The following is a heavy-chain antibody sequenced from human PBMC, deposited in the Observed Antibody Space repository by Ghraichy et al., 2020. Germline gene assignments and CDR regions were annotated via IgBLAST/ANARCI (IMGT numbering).Heavy chain of an antibody. Sequence: GGSLRLSCAASGFTFSNAWMSWVRQAPGKGLEWVGRIKSKTDGGTTDYAAPVKGRFTISRDDSKNTLYLQMNSLKTEDTAVYYCTTNSGSSSDPFDYWGQGTLVTVSS. V-gene: IGHV3-15*01. CDR2: IKSKTDGGTT. D-gene: IGHD1-26*01. CDR1: GFTFSNAW. CDR3: TTNSGSSSDPFDY. J-gene: IGHJ4*02.